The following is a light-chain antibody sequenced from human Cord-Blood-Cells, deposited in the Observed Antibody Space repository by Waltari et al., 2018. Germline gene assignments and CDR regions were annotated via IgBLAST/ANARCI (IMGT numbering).Light chain of an antibody. J-gene: IGKJ4*01. Sequence: DLQMTQSPSSLSASVGDRGTITCQASQDISNYLNWYQQKPGKPPKLLIYDASNLETGVPSRFSGSGSGTDFTFTISSLQPEDIATYYCQQYDNLPLTFGGGTKVEIK. CDR2: DAS. CDR3: QQYDNLPLT. V-gene: IGKV1-33*01. CDR1: QDISNY.